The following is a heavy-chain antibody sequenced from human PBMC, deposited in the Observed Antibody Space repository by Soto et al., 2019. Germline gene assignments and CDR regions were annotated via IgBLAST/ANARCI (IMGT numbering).Heavy chain of an antibody. D-gene: IGHD3-10*01. V-gene: IGHV3-30*18. CDR3: AKDRRGLVDT. CDR1: GFTFSSYG. Sequence: QVQLVESGGGVVQPGRSLRLSCAASGFTFSSYGMHWVRQAPGKGLEWVAVISYDGSNKYYADSVKGRLTISRDNSKNTLYLQMNSLRAEDTAVYYCAKDRRGLVDTWGQGTLVTVSS. CDR2: ISYDGSNK. J-gene: IGHJ5*02.